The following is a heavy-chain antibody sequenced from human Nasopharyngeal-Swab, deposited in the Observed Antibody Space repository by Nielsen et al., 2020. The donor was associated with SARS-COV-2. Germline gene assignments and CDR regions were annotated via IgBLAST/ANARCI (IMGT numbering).Heavy chain of an antibody. Sequence: GESLKISCAASGFTFSRHSVNWVRQAPGKGLVWVSRVNQDGSRTDYADSVRGRFTLPRDNAKNTLYLQMNSLRVEDTAVYYCVKHQGSSSDQWGQGTLVTVSS. CDR2: VNQDGSRT. CDR3: VKHQGSSSDQ. V-gene: IGHV3-74*01. CDR1: GFTFSRHS. J-gene: IGHJ4*02.